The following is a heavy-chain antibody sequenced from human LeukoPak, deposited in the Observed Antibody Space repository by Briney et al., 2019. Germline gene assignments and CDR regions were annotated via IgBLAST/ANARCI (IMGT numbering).Heavy chain of an antibody. CDR3: ATSIPGYSSSWYRGDAFNI. D-gene: IGHD6-13*01. V-gene: IGHV4-59*01. CDR1: GGSISSYY. J-gene: IGHJ3*02. CDR2: INYSGST. Sequence: SETLSLTCTVSGGSISSYYWNWIRQPPGKGLEWMGHINYSGSTNYNPSLKSRVTISVDTSKNQFSLKLSAVTAADTAVYYCATSIPGYSSSWYRGDAFNIWGQGTMVTVSS.